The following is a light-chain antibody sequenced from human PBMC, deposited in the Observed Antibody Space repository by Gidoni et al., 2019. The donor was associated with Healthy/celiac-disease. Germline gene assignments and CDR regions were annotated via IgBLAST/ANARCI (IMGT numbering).Light chain of an antibody. CDR1: QSVSSY. Sequence: EIVLTPSPATLSLSPGERATLPCRASQSVSSYLAGYQQKPGQAPRLLIYDASNRATGIPARFSGSGSGTDFTLTISSLEPEDCAVYYCQQRSNWPPWTFGQGTKVEIK. J-gene: IGKJ1*01. CDR2: DAS. CDR3: QQRSNWPPWT. V-gene: IGKV3-11*01.